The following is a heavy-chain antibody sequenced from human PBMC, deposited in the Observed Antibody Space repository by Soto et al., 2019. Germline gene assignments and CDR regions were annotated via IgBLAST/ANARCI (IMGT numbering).Heavy chain of an antibody. J-gene: IGHJ3*02. Sequence: EVQLVESGGGLVQPGGSLRLSCAASGFTFSSYWMSWVRQAPGKGLEWVANIKQDGSEKYYVDSVKGRFTISRDNAKNSLYLQMNSRRAEDTAVYYCARARKPRGWYDAFDIWGQGTMVTVSS. CDR1: GFTFSSYW. CDR3: ARARKPRGWYDAFDI. CDR2: IKQDGSEK. D-gene: IGHD6-19*01. V-gene: IGHV3-7*04.